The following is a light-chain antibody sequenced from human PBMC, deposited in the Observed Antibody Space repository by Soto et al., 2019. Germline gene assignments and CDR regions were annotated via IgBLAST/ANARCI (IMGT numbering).Light chain of an antibody. CDR1: SSNIGAGYD. Sequence: QSVLTQPPSVSGAPGQRVTISCTGSSSNIGAGYDVHWYQQFPGTAPKVLIYGNSNRPSGVPDRFSGSKSGTSASLAITGLQAEDEAGYYCQSYDSSLSGVVFGGGTKLTVL. J-gene: IGLJ2*01. V-gene: IGLV1-40*01. CDR2: GNS. CDR3: QSYDSSLSGVV.